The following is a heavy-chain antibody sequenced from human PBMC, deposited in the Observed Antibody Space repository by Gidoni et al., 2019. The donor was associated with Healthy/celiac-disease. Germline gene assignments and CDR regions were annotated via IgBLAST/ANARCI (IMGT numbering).Heavy chain of an antibody. CDR2: ISGVGGST. V-gene: IGHV3-43*02. J-gene: IGHJ6*02. CDR1: GFTFDDYA. D-gene: IGHD2-15*01. Sequence: EVQLVESGGGVVQPGGSLRLSCAASGFTFDDYAMHWVRQAPGKGLEWVSLISGVGGSTYYADSVKDRFTISRDNSKNSLYLQMNSLRTEHTALYYCAKPLGYCSGGSCQYYYGMDVWGQGTTITVSS. CDR3: AKPLGYCSGGSCQYYYGMDV.